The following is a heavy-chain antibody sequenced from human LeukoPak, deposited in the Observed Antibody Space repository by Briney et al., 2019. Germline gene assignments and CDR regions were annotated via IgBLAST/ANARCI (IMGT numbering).Heavy chain of an antibody. D-gene: IGHD6-13*01. CDR3: ARHAKAYGSSCDY. CDR1: GYSFTSYW. Sequence: HGESLKISCKGCGYSFTSYWISWVRQIPGKGLEWMGRIDPSDSYTKYSPSFQGHVTISADKSISTAYLQWTSLKASDTAMYYCARHAKAYGSSCDYWGQGTLVTVSS. J-gene: IGHJ4*02. V-gene: IGHV5-10-1*01. CDR2: IDPSDSYT.